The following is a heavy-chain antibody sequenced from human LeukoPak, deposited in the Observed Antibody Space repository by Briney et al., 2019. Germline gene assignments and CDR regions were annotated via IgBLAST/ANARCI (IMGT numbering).Heavy chain of an antibody. CDR1: GYSFTIYW. CDR2: IYPGDPDT. V-gene: IGHV5-51*01. J-gene: IGHJ4*02. D-gene: IGHD3-10*01. Sequence: GESLKISCKGSGYSFTIYWIGWVRQMPGKGLEWMGIIYPGDPDTRYSPSFQGQVTISADKPISTAYLQWSSLKASDTAMYYCARRYYGSGSYSDGFDYWGQGTLVTVSS. CDR3: ARRYYGSGSYSDGFDY.